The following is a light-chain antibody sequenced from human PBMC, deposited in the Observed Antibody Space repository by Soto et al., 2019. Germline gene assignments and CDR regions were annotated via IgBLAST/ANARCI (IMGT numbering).Light chain of an antibody. Sequence: DIVVTQSPDSLAVSLGERATINCKSSQSVLFASDNKNYLAWYQQKSGQPPKLLIYWASTRESGVPDRFSGSGSGTDFTLTISSLQAEDVAVYYCQQYYATPWTFGQGTKVEVK. J-gene: IGKJ1*01. V-gene: IGKV4-1*01. CDR2: WAS. CDR3: QQYYATPWT. CDR1: QSVLFASDNKNY.